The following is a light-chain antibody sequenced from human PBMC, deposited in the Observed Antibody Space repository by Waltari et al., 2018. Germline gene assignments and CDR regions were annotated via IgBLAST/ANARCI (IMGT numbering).Light chain of an antibody. CDR2: EVS. J-gene: IGLJ1*01. V-gene: IGLV2-14*01. Sequence: QSALTQPASVSGSPGQSITISCTGASRDVGGYNYVSGYQHHPGKAPKLMIYEVSNRPSGVSNRFSGSKSGNTASLTISGLQAEDEADYYCSSYTSSSTPYVFGTGTKVTVL. CDR3: SSYTSSSTPYV. CDR1: SRDVGGYNY.